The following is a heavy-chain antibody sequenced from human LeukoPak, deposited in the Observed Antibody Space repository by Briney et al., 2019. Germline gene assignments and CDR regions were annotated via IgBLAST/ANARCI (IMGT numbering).Heavy chain of an antibody. Sequence: GGSLRLSCAASGFTFSDYYMSWIRQAPGTGLEWVSYISSSGSTIYYADSVKGRFTISRDNAKNSLYLQMNSLRAEDTAVYYCARDYYDSSGYYNFYWGQGTLVTVSS. CDR3: ARDYYDSSGYYNFY. J-gene: IGHJ4*02. V-gene: IGHV3-11*04. D-gene: IGHD3-22*01. CDR2: ISSSGSTI. CDR1: GFTFSDYY.